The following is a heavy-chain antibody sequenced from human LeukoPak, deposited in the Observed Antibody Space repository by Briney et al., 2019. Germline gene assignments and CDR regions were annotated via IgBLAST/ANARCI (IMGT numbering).Heavy chain of an antibody. D-gene: IGHD6-6*01. CDR1: GLTLSNYD. CDR3: ATKLPDASSYFDF. CDR2: IGSGGYR. J-gene: IGHJ4*02. V-gene: IGHV3-23*01. Sequence: GGSPRLSCVASGLTLSNYDTTWVRQAPGKGLEYVSSIGSGGYRFYGGSVKGRFSISRDNSQNTVYLQMNSLRGEDTAIYFCATKLPDASSYFDFWGQGILVTASS.